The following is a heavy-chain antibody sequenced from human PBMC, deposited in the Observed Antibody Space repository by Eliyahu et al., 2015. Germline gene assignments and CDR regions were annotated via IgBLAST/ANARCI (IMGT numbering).Heavy chain of an antibody. D-gene: IGHD6-6*01. V-gene: IGHV4-39*01. CDR1: GGSIXXSSYY. CDR2: IYXSGXT. J-gene: IGHJ5*02. Sequence: QLQLQESGPGLVKPSETLSLTCXVSGGSIXXSSYYWGWIRQPPGKGLEWIGSIYXSGXTYXNPSLKSRVTISVDTSKNQFSLKLSSVTAADTAVYYCASGYSSSSGWFDPWGQGTLVTVSS. CDR3: ASGYSSSSGWFDP.